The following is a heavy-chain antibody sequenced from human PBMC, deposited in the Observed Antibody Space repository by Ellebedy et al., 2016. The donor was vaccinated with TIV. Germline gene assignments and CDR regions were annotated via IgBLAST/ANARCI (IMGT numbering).Heavy chain of an antibody. CDR2: ISYDGSNK. CDR1: GFTFSSYA. V-gene: IGHV3-30-3*01. D-gene: IGHD5-18*01. Sequence: PGGSLRLSCAASGFTFSSYAMHWVRQAPGKGLEWVAVISYDGSNKYYADSVKGRFTISRDNSKNTLYLQMNSLRPEDTAVYYCARGDTAMVHQLIATFDIWGQGTMVTVSS. CDR3: ARGDTAMVHQLIATFDI. J-gene: IGHJ3*02.